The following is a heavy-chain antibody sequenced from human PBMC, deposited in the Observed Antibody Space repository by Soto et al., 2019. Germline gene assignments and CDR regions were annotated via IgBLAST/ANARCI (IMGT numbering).Heavy chain of an antibody. Sequence: EVQLVESGGGLIQPGGSLRLSCAASGFTVSSNYMSWVRQAPGTGLEWVSVIYSGGTTYYADSVRGRFTNSRDNSKNTLYLQMSSLRAEDTAVYYWARTPDMAGPGTVDSWGQGTLVTVSS. CDR3: ARTPDMAGPGTVDS. J-gene: IGHJ4*02. V-gene: IGHV3-53*01. D-gene: IGHD6-13*01. CDR2: IYSGGTT. CDR1: GFTVSSNY.